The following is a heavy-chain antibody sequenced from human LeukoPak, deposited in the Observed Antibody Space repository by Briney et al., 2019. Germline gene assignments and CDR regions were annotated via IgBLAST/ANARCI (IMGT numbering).Heavy chain of an antibody. D-gene: IGHD5-18*01. CDR3: AKEKWLRGIDY. J-gene: IGHJ4*02. V-gene: IGHV3-9*01. CDR2: ISWNSGSI. Sequence: GGSLRLSCAASGFTFDDYAMHWVRQAPGKGLEWVSGISWNSGSIGYADSVKGRFTISRDNSKNTLYLQMNSLRAEDTAVYYCAKEKWLRGIDYWGQGTLVTVSS. CDR1: GFTFDDYA.